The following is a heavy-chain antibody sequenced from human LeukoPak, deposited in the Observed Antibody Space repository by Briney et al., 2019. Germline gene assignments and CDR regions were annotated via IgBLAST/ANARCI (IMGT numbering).Heavy chain of an antibody. CDR2: IISSSNTI. J-gene: IGHJ6*03. CDR3: AREEKMEEGYYYYMDV. D-gene: IGHD5-24*01. V-gene: IGHV3-48*01. CDR1: GFTFSTSG. Sequence: PGGSLRLSCAASGFTFSTSGMNWVRQAPGKGLEWVSYIISSSNTIYYADSVKGRFTSCRDNSKNSLYLQMNSLKAEDTAVYYCAREEKMEEGYYYYMDVWGKGTTVTVSS.